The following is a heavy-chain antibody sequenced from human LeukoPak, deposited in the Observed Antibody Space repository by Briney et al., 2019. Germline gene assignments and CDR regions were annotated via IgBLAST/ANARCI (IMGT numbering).Heavy chain of an antibody. CDR2: ISSSSSYI. D-gene: IGHD3-10*01. J-gene: IGHJ6*02. CDR3: ARDGFSGTSGMDV. V-gene: IGHV3-21*04. Sequence: PGGSLRLSCGASGFTFRSYSMNWVRQAPGKGLEWVSSISSSSSYIYYADSVKGRFTISRDNAKNSLYLQMNSLRAEDTAVYYCARDGFSGTSGMDVWGPGTTVAVSS. CDR1: GFTFRSYS.